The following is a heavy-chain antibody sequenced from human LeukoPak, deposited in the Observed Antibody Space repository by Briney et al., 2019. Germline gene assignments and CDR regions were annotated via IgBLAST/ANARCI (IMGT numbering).Heavy chain of an antibody. J-gene: IGHJ3*02. V-gene: IGHV4-31*03. CDR1: GGSISSGGYY. CDR3: ARSYYYGSGSSIPHAFDI. Sequence: SETLSLTCTVSGGSISSGGYYWSWIRQHPGKGLEWIGYIYYSGSTYYNPSLKSRVTISVDTSMNQFSLKLSSVTAADTAVYYCARSYYYGSGSSIPHAFDIWGQGTMVTVSS. CDR2: IYYSGST. D-gene: IGHD3-10*01.